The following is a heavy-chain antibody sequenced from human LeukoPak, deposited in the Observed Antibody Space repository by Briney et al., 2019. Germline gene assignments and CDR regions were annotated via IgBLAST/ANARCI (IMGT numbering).Heavy chain of an antibody. CDR2: INPSGGST. D-gene: IGHD6-13*01. V-gene: IGHV1-46*01. CDR1: GYTFTSYY. Sequence: ASVKVSCKASGYTFTSYYMHWVRQAPGQGLEWMGIINPSGGSTSYAQKFQGRVTMTRDTSTSTVYMELSSLRSEDTAVYYCARDAGVHSSSLLSSGMDVWGQGTTVTVSS. CDR3: ARDAGVHSSSLLSSGMDV. J-gene: IGHJ6*02.